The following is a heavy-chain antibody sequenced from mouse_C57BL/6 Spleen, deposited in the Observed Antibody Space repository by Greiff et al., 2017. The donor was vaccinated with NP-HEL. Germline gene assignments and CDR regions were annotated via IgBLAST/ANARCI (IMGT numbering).Heavy chain of an antibody. CDR2: IWSGGST. CDR1: GFSLTSYG. J-gene: IGHJ4*01. V-gene: IGHV2-2*01. CDR3: ARTWVSSYFDYAMDY. D-gene: IGHD1-1*01. Sequence: VKVVESGPGLVQPSQSLSITCTVSGFSLTSYGVHWVRQSPGKGLEWLGVIWSGGSTDYNAAFISRLSISKDNSKSQVFFKMNSLQADDTAIYYCARTWVSSYFDYAMDYWGQGTSVTVSS.